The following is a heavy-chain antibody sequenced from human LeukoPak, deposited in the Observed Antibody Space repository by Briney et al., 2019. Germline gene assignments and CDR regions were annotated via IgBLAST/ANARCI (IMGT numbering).Heavy chain of an antibody. CDR1: GGTFSSYA. CDR3: AFTRGYYYYYGMDV. CDR2: IIPIFGTA. V-gene: IGHV1-69*13. Sequence: PVKVSCKASGGTFSSYAISWVPQAPGQGLEWMGGIIPIFGTANYAQKFQGRVTITADESTSTAYMELRSLRSDDTAVYYCAFTRGYYYYYGMDVWGQGTTVTVSS. J-gene: IGHJ6*02.